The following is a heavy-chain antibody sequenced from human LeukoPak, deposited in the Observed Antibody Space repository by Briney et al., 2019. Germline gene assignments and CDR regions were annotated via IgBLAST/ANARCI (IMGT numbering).Heavy chain of an antibody. CDR1: GGSISSGGYY. J-gene: IGHJ4*02. D-gene: IGHD6-13*01. Sequence: SQTLSPTCTVSGGSISSGGYYWSWIRQHPGKGLEWIGYIYYSGSTYYNPSLKSRVTISVDTSKNQFSLKLSSVTAADTAVYYCARQDSSSWYYFDYWGQGTLVTVSS. V-gene: IGHV4-31*03. CDR3: ARQDSSSWYYFDY. CDR2: IYYSGST.